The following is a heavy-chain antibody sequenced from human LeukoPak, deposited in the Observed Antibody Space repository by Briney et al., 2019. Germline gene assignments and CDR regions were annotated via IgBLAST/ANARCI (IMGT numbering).Heavy chain of an antibody. CDR2: INHSGST. CDR1: GGSFSGYY. CDR3: ARGLRKTKLPHAFDI. Sequence: SETLSLTCAVYGGSFSGYYWSWIRHPPGKGLEWIGEINHSGSTNYNPSLKSRVTISVDTFKNQFSLKLSSVTAADTAVYYCARGLRKTKLPHAFDIWGQGTMVTVSS. V-gene: IGHV4-34*01. D-gene: IGHD4-23*01. J-gene: IGHJ3*02.